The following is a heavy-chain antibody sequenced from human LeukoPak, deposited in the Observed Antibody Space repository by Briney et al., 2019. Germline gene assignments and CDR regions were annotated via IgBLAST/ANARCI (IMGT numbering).Heavy chain of an antibody. CDR2: ISAYNGNT. Sequence: GASVKVSCKASGYTFTSYYMHWVRQAPGQGLEWMGWISAYNGNTNYAQKLQGRVTMTTDTSTSTAYMELRSLRSDDTAVYYCARTMEFRGRTFDYWGQGTLVTVSS. CDR1: GYTFTSYY. V-gene: IGHV1-18*04. J-gene: IGHJ4*02. CDR3: ARTMEFRGRTFDY. D-gene: IGHD3-10*01.